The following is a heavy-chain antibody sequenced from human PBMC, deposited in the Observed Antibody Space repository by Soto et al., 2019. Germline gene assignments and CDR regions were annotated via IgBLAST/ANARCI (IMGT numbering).Heavy chain of an antibody. CDR2: ISAYNGNT. J-gene: IGHJ6*02. V-gene: IGHV1-18*01. Sequence: ASVKVACKASRFTFTSYGISWVRQAPGQGLEWMGWISAYNGNTNYAQKLQGRVTMTTDTSTSTAYMELRSLRSDDTAVYYCARDYDIVVVPAAIHYYYGMDVWGQGTTVTVSS. CDR1: RFTFTSYG. D-gene: IGHD2-2*02. CDR3: ARDYDIVVVPAAIHYYYGMDV.